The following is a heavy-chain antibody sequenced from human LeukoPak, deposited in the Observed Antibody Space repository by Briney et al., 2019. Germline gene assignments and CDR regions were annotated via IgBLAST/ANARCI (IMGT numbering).Heavy chain of an antibody. CDR2: ISAYNGNT. Sequence: ASVKVSCKASGYTFTSYGISWVRQAPGQGLEWMGWISAYNGNTNYAQKPQGRVTMTTDTSTSTAYMEPRSLRSDDTAVYYCARVRDIVVVPEEFYYMDVWGKGTTVTVSS. CDR3: ARVRDIVVVPEEFYYMDV. J-gene: IGHJ6*03. D-gene: IGHD2-2*01. CDR1: GYTFTSYG. V-gene: IGHV1-18*01.